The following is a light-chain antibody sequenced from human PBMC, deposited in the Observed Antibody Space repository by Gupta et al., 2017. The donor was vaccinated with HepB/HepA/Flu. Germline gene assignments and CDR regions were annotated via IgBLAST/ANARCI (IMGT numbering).Light chain of an antibody. J-gene: IGLJ3*02. Sequence: QSALTQPAPVSGSPGQSITISCTGTSSDVSWYQQHPGKAPKLMIYDVSKRPARVSYRFSGSKSGNTASLTISELQAEDEADYYCSSYMSTSALAVFGGGTKLTVL. V-gene: IGLV2-14*01. CDR3: SSYMSTSALAV. CDR1: SSDV. CDR2: DVS.